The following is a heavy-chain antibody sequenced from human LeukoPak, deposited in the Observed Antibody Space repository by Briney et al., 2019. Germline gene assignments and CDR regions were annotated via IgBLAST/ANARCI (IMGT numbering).Heavy chain of an antibody. CDR3: ARDGYCSGGSCYSYNWFDP. CDR2: IWYDGSNK. Sequence: GRSLRLSCAASGFTFSSYGMHWVRQAPGKGLEWVAVIWYDGSNKYYADSVKGRFTISRDNSKNTLYLQMNSLRAEDTAVCYCARDGYCSGGSCYSYNWFDPWGQGTLVTVSS. CDR1: GFTFSSYG. D-gene: IGHD2-15*01. V-gene: IGHV3-33*01. J-gene: IGHJ5*02.